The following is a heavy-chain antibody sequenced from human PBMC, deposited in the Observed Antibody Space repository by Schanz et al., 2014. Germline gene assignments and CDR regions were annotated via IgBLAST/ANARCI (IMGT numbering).Heavy chain of an antibody. J-gene: IGHJ5*01. CDR2: ISGSGGST. D-gene: IGHD2-15*01. CDR3: AKTPREYCNYDNCPNWFDS. V-gene: IGHV3-23*04. Sequence: EVQLVESGGGLVQPGGSLRLSCLASGFAFSTDAMSWVRQAPGKGLEWVSAISGSGGSTYYADSVRGRFTISRDNSKNTLYLQMNSLRAEDTAVYYCAKTPREYCNYDNCPNWFDSWGQGTLVTASS. CDR1: GFAFSTDA.